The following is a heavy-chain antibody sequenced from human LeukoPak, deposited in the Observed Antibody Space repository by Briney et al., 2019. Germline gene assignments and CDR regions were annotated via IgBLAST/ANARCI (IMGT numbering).Heavy chain of an antibody. D-gene: IGHD3-10*01. CDR2: ISSSVSST. CDR3: AKYYGSGIRIYDY. CDR1: GFTFSTYA. J-gene: IGHJ4*02. V-gene: IGHV3-23*01. Sequence: PGGSLRLSCAASGFTFSTYAMTWVRQAPGKGLEWVSPISSSVSSTYYADSVKGRFTISRDNSKDTLYLQMNSLRAEDTAMYYCAKYYGSGIRIYDYWGQGTLVIVSS.